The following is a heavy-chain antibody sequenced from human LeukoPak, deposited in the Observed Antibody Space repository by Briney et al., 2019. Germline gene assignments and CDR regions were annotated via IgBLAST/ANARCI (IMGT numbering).Heavy chain of an antibody. Sequence: PGGSLRLSCGASGFTFRNYWMHWVRQAPGKGLVWVSCINGDGSSTTYADSVKGRFTISRDNSKNTLYLQMNSLRVEDTAIYYCTRGMLRQPPDYWGQGMLVTVSS. J-gene: IGHJ4*02. D-gene: IGHD3-10*02. CDR1: GFTFRNYW. CDR3: TRGMLRQPPDY. CDR2: INGDGSST. V-gene: IGHV3-74*01.